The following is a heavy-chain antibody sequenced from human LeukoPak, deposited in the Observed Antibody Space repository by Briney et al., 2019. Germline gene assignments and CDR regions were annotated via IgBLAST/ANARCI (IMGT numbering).Heavy chain of an antibody. Sequence: GGSLRLSCAASGFTFSTYDMHWVRQATGKGREWVSGIGAAGDTYYPGSVKGRFTISRNNAKNSLYLKMNSLQAGDTAVYYCARCRGGGGMDVWGRGTTVTVSS. D-gene: IGHD2-15*01. V-gene: IGHV3-13*04. J-gene: IGHJ6*02. CDR2: IGAAGDT. CDR1: GFTFSTYD. CDR3: ARCRGGGGMDV.